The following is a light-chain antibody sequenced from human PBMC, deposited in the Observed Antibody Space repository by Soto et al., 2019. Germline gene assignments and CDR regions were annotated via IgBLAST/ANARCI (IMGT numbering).Light chain of an antibody. CDR3: QQYNSYARLT. J-gene: IGKJ4*01. CDR1: QSISSW. V-gene: IGKV1-5*01. CDR2: DAS. Sequence: IQMTQSPSTLSASVGDRVTITCRASQSISSWLAWYQQKPGKAPKLLIYDASSLESGVPSRFNGSGSGTEFPLTISSRQPDDFATYYCQQYNSYARLTFGGGTKVEIK.